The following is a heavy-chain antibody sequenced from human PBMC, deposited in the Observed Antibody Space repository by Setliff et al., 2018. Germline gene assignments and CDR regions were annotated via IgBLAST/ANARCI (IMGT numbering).Heavy chain of an antibody. Sequence: ASVKVSCKASGYTFTSYYMHWVRQAPGQGLEWMGLINPTGGSTSYAQKFQGRITMTTDTTTSTSYMELRSLRSDDTAVYYCARSYDSGFYHQRDAYDIWGQGTMVTVSS. V-gene: IGHV1-46*01. CDR3: ARSYDSGFYHQRDAYDI. CDR1: GYTFTSYY. CDR2: INPTGGST. J-gene: IGHJ3*02. D-gene: IGHD3-22*01.